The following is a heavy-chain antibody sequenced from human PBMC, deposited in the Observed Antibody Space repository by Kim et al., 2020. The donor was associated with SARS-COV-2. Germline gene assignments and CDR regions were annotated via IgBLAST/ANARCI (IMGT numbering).Heavy chain of an antibody. CDR1: GFTFSSYN. CDR3: RRKRSGMEV. Sequence: GGSLRLSCAASGFTFSSYNMSWVRQAPGKGLEWVGVIYSSSSTINSADSVKGLFTISSDTAKTLMHLQMSRLRDEATADYYCRRKRSGMEVLGKGTT. J-gene: IGHJ6*04. CDR2: IYSSSSTI. V-gene: IGHV3-48*02.